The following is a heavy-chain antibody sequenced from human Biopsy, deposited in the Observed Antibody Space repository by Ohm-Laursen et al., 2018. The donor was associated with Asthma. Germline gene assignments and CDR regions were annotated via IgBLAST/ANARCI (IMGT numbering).Heavy chain of an antibody. Sequence: ESSVKVSCKASGGSFSNYVINWVRQAPGQGLEWVGQTVPFFGTTNYGQKFQGRVTITADESTATAYMELSSLKLEDTAVYFCARSYCGGDCYSPFDYWGQGSLVTVSS. CDR3: ARSYCGGDCYSPFDY. V-gene: IGHV1-69*01. D-gene: IGHD2-21*01. CDR1: GGSFSNYV. CDR2: TVPFFGTT. J-gene: IGHJ4*02.